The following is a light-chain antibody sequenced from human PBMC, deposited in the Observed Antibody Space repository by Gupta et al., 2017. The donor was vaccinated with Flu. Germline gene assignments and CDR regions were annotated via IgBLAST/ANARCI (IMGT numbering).Light chain of an antibody. CDR3: QQEGSSPRT. CDR1: QSVSSNY. Sequence: EIVLTQSPGTLSLSPGERATLSCRASQSVSSNYLAWYQQKPGQPPRLLIYGASTRATGIPDRFSGSGSGTDFTLTVTRLEPEDFAVYYCQQEGSSPRTFGQGTKLHIK. J-gene: IGKJ2*01. CDR2: GAS. V-gene: IGKV3-20*01.